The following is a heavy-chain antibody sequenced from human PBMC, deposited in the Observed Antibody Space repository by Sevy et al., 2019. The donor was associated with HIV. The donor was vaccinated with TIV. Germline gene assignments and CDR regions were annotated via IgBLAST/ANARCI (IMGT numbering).Heavy chain of an antibody. V-gene: IGHV3-21*01. CDR2: ISTPSSYI. J-gene: IGHJ2*01. Sequence: GGSLRLSCAASGFTFSYYSMNWVRQAPGKGLEWVSSISTPSSYIYYADSLKGRVTISRDNAKNSLYLQMNSLGAEDMDVYYCARGPYYDFWYFDLWGRGTLVTVSS. CDR3: ARGPYYDFWYFDL. CDR1: GFTFSYYS. D-gene: IGHD3-3*01.